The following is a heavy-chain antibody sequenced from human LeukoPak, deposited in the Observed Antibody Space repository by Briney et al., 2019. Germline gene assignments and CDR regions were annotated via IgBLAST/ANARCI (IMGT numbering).Heavy chain of an antibody. D-gene: IGHD6-19*01. J-gene: IGHJ4*02. Sequence: GGSLRLSCETSGFTLKNYWMSWLRRAPGKGLEWVSRSKYDGSTAMYAESVKGRFTISRDNAKNSLYLQMNSLTVEDTAVYYCATHSDWRFDFWGQGTLVTVSS. CDR1: GFTLKNYW. CDR2: SKYDGSTA. CDR3: ATHSDWRFDF. V-gene: IGHV3-74*03.